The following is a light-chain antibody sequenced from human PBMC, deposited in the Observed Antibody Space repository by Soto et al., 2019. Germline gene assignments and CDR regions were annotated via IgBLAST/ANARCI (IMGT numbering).Light chain of an antibody. J-gene: IGKJ1*01. CDR1: QNIGNY. V-gene: IGKV3-11*01. CDR2: DVS. CDR3: QQRSNWPRT. Sequence: ILLPQSPATLSLSPGKRPSLSLRASQNIGNYLIWYQQTPGQAPRILIYDVSNRDTGIPARFSGSGSGTDFTLTISSLEPEDFEVYYCQQRSNWPRTFGQGTKVDIK.